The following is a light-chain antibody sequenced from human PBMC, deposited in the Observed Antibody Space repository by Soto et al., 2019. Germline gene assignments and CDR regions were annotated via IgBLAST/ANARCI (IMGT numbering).Light chain of an antibody. V-gene: IGLV2-8*01. CDR3: SSFVHGTSYV. CDR2: DVT. Sequence: QSVLTQAPSASGSPGQSVTISCAGTSNDVGRFNYVSWYQHHPGKAPKLIIYDVTKRPSGVPDRFSGSKSGNTAYLTVSGLQAEDEADYFCSSFVHGTSYVFGTGNKVNVL. CDR1: SNDVGRFNY. J-gene: IGLJ1*01.